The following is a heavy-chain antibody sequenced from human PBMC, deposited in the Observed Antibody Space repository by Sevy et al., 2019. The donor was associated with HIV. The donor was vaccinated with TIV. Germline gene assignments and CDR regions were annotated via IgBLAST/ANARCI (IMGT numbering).Heavy chain of an antibody. V-gene: IGHV3-33*01. Sequence: GGSLRLSCTASGFTFSSNAMYWVRQAPGKGLEWVAVIWYDESNKYHADSVKGRFTISRDNSKNTLYLQMNSLRAEDTAVYYCARGGATTYYYHYGMDVWGQGTTVTVSS. CDR2: IWYDESNK. CDR3: ARGGATTYYYHYGMDV. J-gene: IGHJ6*02. CDR1: GFTFSSNA. D-gene: IGHD5-12*01.